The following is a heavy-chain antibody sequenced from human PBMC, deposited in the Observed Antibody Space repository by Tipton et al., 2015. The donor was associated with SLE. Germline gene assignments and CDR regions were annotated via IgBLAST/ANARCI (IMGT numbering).Heavy chain of an antibody. CDR1: GFTFSSFG. CDR2: IWYDGSNK. D-gene: IGHD6-6*01. Sequence: SLRLSCAASGFTFSSFGMHWVRQAPGKGLEWVAVIWYDGSNKYYGDSVKGRFSISRDNSKNTLYLQMNTLRVEDTAVYYCAKDRRRLSVAARHSFDYWGQGTLVIVSP. J-gene: IGHJ4*02. V-gene: IGHV3-33*06. CDR3: AKDRRRLSVAARHSFDY.